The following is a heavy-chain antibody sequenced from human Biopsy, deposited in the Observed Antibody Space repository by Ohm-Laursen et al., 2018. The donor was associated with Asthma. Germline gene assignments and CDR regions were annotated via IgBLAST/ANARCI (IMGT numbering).Heavy chain of an antibody. V-gene: IGHV3-21*01. CDR1: GFTFRTYS. D-gene: IGHD2-2*01. Sequence: SLRLSCTASGFTFRTYSMSWVRQAPGKGLEWVSSISSSSSYIYYADSVKGRFTISRDNAENSLYLQMNSLRTEDTGVYYCAKTLNTSGQEVGGMDVWGQGTTVTVSS. CDR3: AKTLNTSGQEVGGMDV. J-gene: IGHJ6*02. CDR2: ISSSSSYI.